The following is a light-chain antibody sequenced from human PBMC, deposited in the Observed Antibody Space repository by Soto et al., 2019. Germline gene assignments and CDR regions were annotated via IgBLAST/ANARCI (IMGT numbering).Light chain of an antibody. J-gene: IGLJ3*02. CDR1: SGHSSYA. CDR3: QTWGSGTGV. V-gene: IGLV4-69*01. CDR2: LNNDGSH. Sequence: QSVLTQSPSASASLGASVKLTCTLSSGHSSYAIAWLQQQPEKGPRYLMKLNNDGSHSKGDGIPDRFSGSSSGAERYLTISSLQSEDEADYYCQTWGSGTGVFGGGTKLTVL.